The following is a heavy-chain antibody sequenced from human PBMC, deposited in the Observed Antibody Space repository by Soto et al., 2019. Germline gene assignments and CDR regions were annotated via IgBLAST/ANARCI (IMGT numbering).Heavy chain of an antibody. CDR3: AGDIVATITWASYYYYGMDV. Sequence: QVQLQQWGAGLLKPSETLSLTCAVYGGSFSGYYWSWIRQPPGKGLEWIGEINHSGSTNYNPSLKSRVTISVDTSKNQFSLKLSSVTAADTAVYYCAGDIVATITWASYYYYGMDVWGQGTTVTVSS. D-gene: IGHD5-12*01. CDR1: GGSFSGYY. CDR2: INHSGST. V-gene: IGHV4-34*01. J-gene: IGHJ6*02.